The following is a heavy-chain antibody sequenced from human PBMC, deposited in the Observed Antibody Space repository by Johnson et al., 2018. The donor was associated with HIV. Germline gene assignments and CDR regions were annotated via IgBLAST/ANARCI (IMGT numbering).Heavy chain of an antibody. CDR1: GFTFSSYT. V-gene: IGHV3-30*04. J-gene: IGHJ3*02. D-gene: IGHD5-12*01. Sequence: QEKLVESGGGLVQPGGSLRLSCVVSGFTFSSYTMHCVRQAPGKGLEWVAVISYDGSNKYYVDSVKGRFTIPRDNAKNSLYVQMNSLRTEDPAIYYCARVGVSGYDLAAFDIWGRGTMVTVSS. CDR2: ISYDGSNK. CDR3: ARVGVSGYDLAAFDI.